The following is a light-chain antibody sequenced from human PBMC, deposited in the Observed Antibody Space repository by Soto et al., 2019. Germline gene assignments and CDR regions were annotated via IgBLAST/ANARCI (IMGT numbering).Light chain of an antibody. CDR2: DAS. V-gene: IGKV3-20*01. Sequence: EIVLTQSPGTLSLSPGERATLSCRASQSVSYYLAWYQQKPGQAPRLLIYDASSRATGVPDRFSGSGSGTDFTLTISRLEPEDFAVYYCQQYDSSWTFGQGTKVDIK. CDR3: QQYDSSWT. J-gene: IGKJ1*01. CDR1: QSVSYY.